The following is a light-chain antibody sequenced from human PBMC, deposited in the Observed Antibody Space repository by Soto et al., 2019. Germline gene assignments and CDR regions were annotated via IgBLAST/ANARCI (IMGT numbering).Light chain of an antibody. V-gene: IGKV4-1*01. J-gene: IGKJ2*01. Sequence: DIVMTQSPDSLAVSLAERATFNCKSSQSVLFNSNNKNYLAWYQQKPGQPPNLLIYWASTRESGVPDRFRGSGSGTDFTLSISSLQAEDAAVYYCQQYYTTPRTFGQGTKLEIK. CDR1: QSVLFNSNNKNY. CDR3: QQYYTTPRT. CDR2: WAS.